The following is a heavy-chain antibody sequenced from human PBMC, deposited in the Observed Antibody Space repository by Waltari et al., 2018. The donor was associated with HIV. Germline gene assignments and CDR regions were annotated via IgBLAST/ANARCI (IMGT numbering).Heavy chain of an antibody. CDR1: GFTFSNYW. CDR3: ARLGDNSGYYDH. Sequence: EVQLVESGGGLVQPGGSLRLSCAASGFTFSNYWMSWVRQAPGKGLEWVANIRQDGSEKHYVDSLKGRFTISRDNAKNSLNLQMNSLRAEDTAVYYCARLGDNSGYYDHWGQGTLVTVSS. J-gene: IGHJ4*02. D-gene: IGHD3-22*01. V-gene: IGHV3-7*01. CDR2: IRQDGSEK.